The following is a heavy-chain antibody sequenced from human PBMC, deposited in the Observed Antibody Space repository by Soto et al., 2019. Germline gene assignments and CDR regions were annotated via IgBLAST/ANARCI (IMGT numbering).Heavy chain of an antibody. CDR3: ARGKPSGYRFGPRNFFYYGMDV. Sequence: SETLSLTCGVFSGSLTDHYWTWIRQTPGKGLEWIGEINHSGITDYNPSLKSRVTLSLDTSKNQFSLRVTALTAADTAVYYCARGKPSGYRFGPRNFFYYGMDVWGPGTTVTVSS. J-gene: IGHJ6*02. V-gene: IGHV4-34*01. CDR2: INHSGIT. CDR1: SGSLTDHY. D-gene: IGHD5-18*01.